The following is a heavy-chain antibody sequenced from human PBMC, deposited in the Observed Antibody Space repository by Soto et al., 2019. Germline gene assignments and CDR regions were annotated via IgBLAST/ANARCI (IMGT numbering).Heavy chain of an antibody. CDR3: AVEMATIGNWFDP. V-gene: IGHV4-30-4*01. D-gene: IGHD5-12*01. J-gene: IGHJ5*02. Sequence: SETLSLTCTVSGGSISSGDYYWSWIRQPPGKGLEWIGYIYYSGSTYYNPSLKSRVTISVDTSKNQFSLKLSSVTAADTAVYYCAVEMATIGNWFDPWGQGALVTVSS. CDR2: IYYSGST. CDR1: GGSISSGDYY.